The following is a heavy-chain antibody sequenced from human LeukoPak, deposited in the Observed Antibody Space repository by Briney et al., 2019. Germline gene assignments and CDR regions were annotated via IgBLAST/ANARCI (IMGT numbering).Heavy chain of an antibody. CDR2: IYYSGST. V-gene: IGHV4-59*08. CDR3: ARHTTTVTSTRLVYYYYGMDV. Sequence: SETLSLTCTISGGSVINYYWSWIRQPPGKGLEWIGYIYYSGSTNYNPSLKSRVTISVDTSKNQFSLKLSSVTAADTAVYYCARHTTTVTSTRLVYYYYGMDVWGQGTTVTVSS. CDR1: GGSVINYY. J-gene: IGHJ6*02. D-gene: IGHD4-17*01.